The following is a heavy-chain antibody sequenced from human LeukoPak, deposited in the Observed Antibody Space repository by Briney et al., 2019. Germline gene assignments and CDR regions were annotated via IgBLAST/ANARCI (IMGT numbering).Heavy chain of an antibody. CDR1: GFTFSSYW. Sequence: QPGGSLRLSCAASGFTFSSYWMSWVRQAPGKGLEWVANIKQDGSEKYYVDSVKGRFTISRDNAKNSLYLQMNSLRAEDTAVYYCARNIESIAAAGRRYFQHWGQGTLVTVSS. CDR3: ARNIESIAAAGRRYFQH. J-gene: IGHJ1*01. V-gene: IGHV3-7*01. D-gene: IGHD6-13*01. CDR2: IKQDGSEK.